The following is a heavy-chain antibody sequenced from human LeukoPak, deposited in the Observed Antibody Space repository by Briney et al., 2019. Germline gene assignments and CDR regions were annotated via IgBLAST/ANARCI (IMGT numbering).Heavy chain of an antibody. CDR1: GFTFSSYA. J-gene: IGHJ4*02. CDR3: AKAPPSSWYSPSFDY. CDR2: ISGGSGST. D-gene: IGHD6-13*01. V-gene: IGHV3-23*01. Sequence: GGSLRLSCAASGFTFSSYAMSWVRQAPGKGLAWVSTISGGSGSTYCADSVKGRFTISRDNSKNTLYLQMNSLRAEDTAVYYCAKAPPSSWYSPSFDYWGQGTLVTVSS.